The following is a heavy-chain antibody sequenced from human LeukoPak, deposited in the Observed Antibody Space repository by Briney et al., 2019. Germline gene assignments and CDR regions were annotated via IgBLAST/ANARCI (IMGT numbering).Heavy chain of an antibody. V-gene: IGHV1-2*02. J-gene: IGHJ4*02. CDR3: ARVIGFGELSLGY. D-gene: IGHD3-10*01. Sequence: ASVKVSCKASGFTFTGYYMHWVRQAPGQGLEWMGWINPKSGGTNYAQKFQGRVTMTRDTSINTAYMELTSLRSDDTAVYYCARVIGFGELSLGYWGQGTLVTVSS. CDR1: GFTFTGYY. CDR2: INPKSGGT.